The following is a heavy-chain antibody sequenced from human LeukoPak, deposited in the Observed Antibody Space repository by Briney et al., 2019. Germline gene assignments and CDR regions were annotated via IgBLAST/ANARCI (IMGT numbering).Heavy chain of an antibody. CDR2: IYYSGST. D-gene: IGHD3-16*01. CDR3: AREGGGLGYFDS. Sequence: SETLSLTCTVSGGSISSYYWSWIRQPPGKGLEWIGYIYYSGSTNYNPSLKSRVTISVDTSKNQFSLKLSSVTAADTAVYYCAREGGGLGYFDSWGQGTLVTVSS. J-gene: IGHJ4*02. CDR1: GGSISSYY. V-gene: IGHV4-59*01.